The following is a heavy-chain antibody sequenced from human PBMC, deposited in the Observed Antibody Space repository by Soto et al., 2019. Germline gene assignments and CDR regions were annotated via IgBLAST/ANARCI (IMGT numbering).Heavy chain of an antibody. CDR2: IIPIFGTA. Sequence: ASVKVSCKASGGTFSSYAISWVRQAPGQGLEWMGGIIPIFGTANYAQKFQGRVTITADESTSTAYMELSSLRSEDTAVYYCAISFLKGSDYYDSSGYYDFDYWGQGTLVTVSS. CDR3: AISFLKGSDYYDSSGYYDFDY. CDR1: GGTFSSYA. V-gene: IGHV1-69*13. J-gene: IGHJ4*02. D-gene: IGHD3-22*01.